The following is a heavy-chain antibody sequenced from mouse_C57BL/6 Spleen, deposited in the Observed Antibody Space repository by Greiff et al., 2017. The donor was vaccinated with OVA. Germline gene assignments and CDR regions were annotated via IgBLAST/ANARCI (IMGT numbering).Heavy chain of an antibody. V-gene: IGHV6-3*01. CDR2: IRLKSDNYAT. CDR1: GFTFSNYW. Sequence: EVKLEESGGGLVQPGGSMKLSCVASGFTFSNYWMNWVRQSPEKGLEWVAQIRLKSDNYATHYAESVKGRFTISRDDSKSSVYLQMNNLRAEDTGIYYCTITTVVAKGFDYWGQGTTLTVSS. D-gene: IGHD1-1*01. J-gene: IGHJ2*01. CDR3: TITTVVAKGFDY.